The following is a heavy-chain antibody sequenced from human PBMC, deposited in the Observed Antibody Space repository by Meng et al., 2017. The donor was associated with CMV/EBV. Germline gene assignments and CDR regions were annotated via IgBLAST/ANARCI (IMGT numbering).Heavy chain of an antibody. CDR1: GFTFSSYA. D-gene: IGHD3-22*01. J-gene: IGHJ4*02. V-gene: IGHV3-23*01. CDR3: AKEYDSSGLGAYYFDY. Sequence: GESLKISCAASGFTFSSYAMSWVRQAPGKGLEWVSAISGSGGSTYYADSVKGRFTISRDNSKNTLYLQMNSLRAEDTAVYYCAKEYDSSGLGAYYFDYWGQGTLVTVSS. CDR2: ISGSGGST.